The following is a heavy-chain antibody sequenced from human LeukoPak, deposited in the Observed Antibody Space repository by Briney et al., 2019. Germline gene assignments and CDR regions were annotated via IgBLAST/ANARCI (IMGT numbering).Heavy chain of an antibody. CDR2: ISAYNGNT. J-gene: IGHJ4*02. D-gene: IGHD3-22*01. Sequence: ASVKVCCKASGYTFTSYGISWVRQAPGQGLEWMGWISAYNGNTNYAQKLQGRVTMTTDTSTSTAYMELSSLRSEDTAVYYCVLTYDSSGYHDYWGQGTLVTVSS. CDR1: GYTFTSYG. CDR3: VLTYDSSGYHDY. V-gene: IGHV1-18*01.